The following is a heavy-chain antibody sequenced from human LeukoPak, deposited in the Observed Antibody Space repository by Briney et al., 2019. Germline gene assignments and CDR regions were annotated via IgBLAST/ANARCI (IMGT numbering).Heavy chain of an antibody. D-gene: IGHD5/OR15-5a*01. CDR3: ARDPPLVSGPIYYYYYMDV. CDR1: GFTFSTYN. J-gene: IGHJ6*03. Sequence: PGGSLRLSCAASGFTFSTYNMNWVRQAPGKGLEWVSSISASSYYIYYTDSVKGRFIISRDNAKNSLYLQMSSLRAEGSAIYYCARDPPLVSGPIYYYYYMDVWGKGTTVTVSS. V-gene: IGHV3-21*01. CDR2: ISASSYYI.